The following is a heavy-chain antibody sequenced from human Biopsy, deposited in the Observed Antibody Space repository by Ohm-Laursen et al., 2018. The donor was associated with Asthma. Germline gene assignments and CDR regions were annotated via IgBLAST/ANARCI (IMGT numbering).Heavy chain of an antibody. CDR1: GDAMSTSGSY. CDR2: IYYSGRT. Sequence: GTLSLTCIVSGDAMSTSGSYWGWIRQSPGKGLEWIGSIYYSGRTYHNPSLESRVTIPADTSKNHFSLKVTSVTAADTAVYYCARAVSSSSYWYFDLWGRGDLVTVSS. CDR3: ARAVSSSSYWYFDL. D-gene: IGHD6-6*01. V-gene: IGHV4-39*02. J-gene: IGHJ2*01.